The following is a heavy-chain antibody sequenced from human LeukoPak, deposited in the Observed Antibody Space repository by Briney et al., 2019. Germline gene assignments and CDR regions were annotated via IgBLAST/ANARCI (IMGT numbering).Heavy chain of an antibody. J-gene: IGHJ6*03. D-gene: IGHD5-24*01. CDR2: INPSGGST. Sequence: ASVKVSCKASGYTFTSYYMHWVRQAPGQGLEWMGIINPSGGSTSYAQKFQGRVTMTTDTSTSTAYMELRSLRSDDTAVYYCARVVEMATIWRGYYYYYMDVWGKGTTVTVSS. CDR1: GYTFTSYY. CDR3: ARVVEMATIWRGYYYYYMDV. V-gene: IGHV1-46*01.